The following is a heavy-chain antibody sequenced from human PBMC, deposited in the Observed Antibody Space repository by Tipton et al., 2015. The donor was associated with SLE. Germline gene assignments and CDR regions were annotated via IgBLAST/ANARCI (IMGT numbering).Heavy chain of an antibody. CDR2: IIHSGVT. Sequence: TLSLTCAVYGESFNGYFWTWIRQPPGKGLEWIAEIIHSGVTNYNPSLSSRVTISVDTSKNQFSLKMTSVTAADTAVYYCATDNWTTAGSNYHYNYGVDVWGQGTTVTVSS. D-gene: IGHD1-20*01. CDR1: GESFNGYF. J-gene: IGHJ6*02. V-gene: IGHV4-34*12. CDR3: ATDNWTTAGSNYHYNYGVDV.